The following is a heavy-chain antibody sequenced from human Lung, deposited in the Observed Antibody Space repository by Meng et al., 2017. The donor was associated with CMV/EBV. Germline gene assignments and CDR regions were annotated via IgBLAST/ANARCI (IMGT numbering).Heavy chain of an antibody. J-gene: IGHJ4*02. V-gene: IGHV3-23*01. CDR2: ISENGGSP. Sequence: LTXAASGFIFSDYIMSWVRQAPGRGLEWVSAISENGGSPYYADSVKGRFTISRDNSKNTVSLQMDSLRVEDTATYYCAKALNSGRPNSWGQGTVVT. D-gene: IGHD6-6*01. CDR3: AKALNSGRPNS. CDR1: GFIFSDYI.